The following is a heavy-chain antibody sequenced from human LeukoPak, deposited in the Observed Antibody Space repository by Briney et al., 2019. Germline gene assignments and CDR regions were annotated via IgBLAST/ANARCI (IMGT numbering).Heavy chain of an antibody. CDR3: ARRTNGMRSDAFDI. J-gene: IGHJ3*02. V-gene: IGHV1-2*02. CDR2: INPNSGGT. CDR1: GYTFTCYY. Sequence: ASVKVSCKASGYTFTCYYMHWVRQAPGQGLEWMGWINPNSGGTNYAQKFQGRVTMTRDTSISTVYMELSRLRSDDTAVYYCARRTNGMRSDAFDIWGQGTMVTVSS.